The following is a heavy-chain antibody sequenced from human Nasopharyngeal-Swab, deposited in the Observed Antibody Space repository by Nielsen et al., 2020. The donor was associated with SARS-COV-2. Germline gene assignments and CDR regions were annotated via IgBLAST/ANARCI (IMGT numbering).Heavy chain of an antibody. CDR3: AREVVGGLVDS. J-gene: IGHJ4*02. CDR1: GGYISSGSIRSYY. CDR2: FSYTGIT. V-gene: IGHV4-61*01. Sequence: SETLSLTCTVSGGYISSGSIRSYYWSWIRQPPGKGLEWIGYFSYTGITNYNPSPKSRVTISVDMSKNQFSLKLSSVAAADTAVYYCAREVVGGLVDSWGQGTLVTVSS. D-gene: IGHD1-26*01.